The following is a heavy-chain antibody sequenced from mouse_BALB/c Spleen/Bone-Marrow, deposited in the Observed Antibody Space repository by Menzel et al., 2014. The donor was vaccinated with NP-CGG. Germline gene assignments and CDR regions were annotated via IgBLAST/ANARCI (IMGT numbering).Heavy chain of an antibody. CDR3: ARSYGKNVDY. CDR2: INPSTGYT. D-gene: IGHD2-1*01. J-gene: IGHJ2*01. Sequence: QVQLQQSGAELAKSGAPVKMSCKASGYTFTSYWMHWVKRRPGQGLEWIGNINPSTGYTEYNQKFKDKATLTADKSSSTAYMQLNSLASEDSAVYYCARSYGKNVDYWGQGTTLTVSS. V-gene: IGHV1-7*01. CDR1: GYTFTSYW.